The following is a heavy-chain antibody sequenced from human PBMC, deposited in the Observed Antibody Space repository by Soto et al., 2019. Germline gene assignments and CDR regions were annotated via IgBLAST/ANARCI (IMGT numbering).Heavy chain of an antibody. CDR2: IGPDGSGT. CDR3: VRYARLADK. V-gene: IGHV3-11*06. J-gene: IGHJ4*02. CDR1: GFTFSDHY. Sequence: LRLSCAASGFTFSDHYLNWIRQAPGKGLEWLSYIGPDGSGTNYADSVKGRFTISRDNTKNSLYLQMDSLRAEDTAIYYCVRYARLADKWGQGTLVTVSS. D-gene: IGHD6-19*01.